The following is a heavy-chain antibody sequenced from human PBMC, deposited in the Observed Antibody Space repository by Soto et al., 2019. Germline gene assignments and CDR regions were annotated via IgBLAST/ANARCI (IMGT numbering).Heavy chain of an antibody. D-gene: IGHD1-26*01. CDR3: ARLSFEGATTNWFDP. V-gene: IGHV4-59*12. CDR1: GGSISSYY. Sequence: SETLSLTCTVSGGSISSYYWSWIRQPPGKGLEWIGYIYYSGSTNYNPSLKSRVTISVDTSKNQFSLKLSSVTAADTAVYYCARLSFEGATTNWFDPWGQGTLVTVSS. CDR2: IYYSGST. J-gene: IGHJ5*02.